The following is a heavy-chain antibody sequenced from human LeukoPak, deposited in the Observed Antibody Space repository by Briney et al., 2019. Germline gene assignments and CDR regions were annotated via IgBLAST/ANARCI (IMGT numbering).Heavy chain of an antibody. CDR2: ISYDGSNK. CDR3: AREGGYSGSYRDCYFDY. V-gene: IGHV3-30*04. D-gene: IGHD1-26*01. J-gene: IGHJ4*02. CDR1: GFTFSSYE. Sequence: GGSLRLSCAASGFTFSSYEMNWVRQAPGKGLEWVAVISYDGSNKYYADSVKGRFTISRDNSKNTLYLQMNSLRAEDTAVYYCAREGGYSGSYRDCYFDYWGQGTLVTVSS.